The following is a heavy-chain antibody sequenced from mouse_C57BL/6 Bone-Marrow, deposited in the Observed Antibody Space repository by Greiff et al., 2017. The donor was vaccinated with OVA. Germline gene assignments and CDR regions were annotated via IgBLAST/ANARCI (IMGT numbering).Heavy chain of an antibody. J-gene: IGHJ3*01. V-gene: IGHV1-81*01. CDR2: IYPRSGNT. Sequence: VQLQQSGAELARPGASVKLSCKASGYTFTSYGISWVKQRTGQGLEWIGEIYPRSGNTYYNEKFKGKATLTADKSSSTAYMELRSLTSEDSAVYFCASCYYYGSRAWFTYWGQGTLVTVSA. CDR1: GYTFTSYG. CDR3: ASCYYYGSRAWFTY. D-gene: IGHD1-1*01.